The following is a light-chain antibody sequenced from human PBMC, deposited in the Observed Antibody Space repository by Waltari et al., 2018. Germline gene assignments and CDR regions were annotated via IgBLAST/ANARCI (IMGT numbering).Light chain of an antibody. J-gene: IGKJ2*01. CDR3: MQGINLPYT. CDR1: QSLLHTDGKTY. Sequence: EIVMTQTPLSLSVTPGEPASISCKSNQSLLHTDGKTYLYWYLHKAGHSPQLLIYEVSTRFSGVPDRFSGSGSGTDFTLKISRVEAEDVGFYYCMQGINLPYTFGQGTKLEIK. CDR2: EVS. V-gene: IGKV2-29*02.